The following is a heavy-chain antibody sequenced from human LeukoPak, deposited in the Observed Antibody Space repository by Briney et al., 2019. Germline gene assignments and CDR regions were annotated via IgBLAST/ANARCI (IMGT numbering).Heavy chain of an antibody. J-gene: IGHJ4*02. CDR3: ARHYCSGGSCYIFDY. D-gene: IGHD2-15*01. Sequence: SVKVSCKVSGYTLTELSMHWVRQAPGQGLEWMGGIIPIFGTANYAQKFQGRVTITADKSTSTAYMELSSLRSEDTAVYYCARHYCSGGSCYIFDYWGQGTLVTVSS. CDR1: GYTLTELS. V-gene: IGHV1-69*06. CDR2: IIPIFGTA.